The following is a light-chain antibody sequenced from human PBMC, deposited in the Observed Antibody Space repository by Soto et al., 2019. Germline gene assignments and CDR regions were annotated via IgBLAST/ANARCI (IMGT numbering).Light chain of an antibody. Sequence: QSVLTQSPSASASLGASVTLTCTLSSGHSSYAIAWHQQQPEKGPRYLMKLNSDGSHSKGDGIPDRFSGSSSGAERYLTISSLQSEDEADYYCQTWGTGPWVFGGGTKLTVL. CDR1: SGHSSYA. V-gene: IGLV4-69*01. CDR3: QTWGTGPWV. CDR2: LNSDGSH. J-gene: IGLJ3*02.